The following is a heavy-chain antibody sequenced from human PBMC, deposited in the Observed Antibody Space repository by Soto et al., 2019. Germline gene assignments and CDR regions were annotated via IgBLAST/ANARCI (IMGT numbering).Heavy chain of an antibody. CDR2: IYYRGNA. D-gene: IGHD3-9*01. J-gene: IGHJ4*02. Sequence: QLQLQESGPGLVKPSETLPLTCSVSDDSINSDKYYWGWIRQPPGKGLEWIGSIYYRGNAYYNPSLQPRVTISLDKSRSQFSLKLNSVPAADSAVYFCARLEGLATISYYFDFWGPGALVTVSS. V-gene: IGHV4-39*01. CDR1: DDSINSDKYY. CDR3: ARLEGLATISYYFDF.